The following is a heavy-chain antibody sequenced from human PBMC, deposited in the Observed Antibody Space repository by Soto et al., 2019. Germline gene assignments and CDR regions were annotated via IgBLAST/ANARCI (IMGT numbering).Heavy chain of an antibody. Sequence: GGSLRLSCAASGFTVSSNYMSWVRQAPGKGLEWVSVIYSGGSTYYADSVKGRFTISRDNSKNTLYLQMNSLRAEDTAVYYCARGGGYCSSTSCPNYYYYYYGMDVWGKGTTVTVSS. J-gene: IGHJ6*04. CDR1: GFTVSSNY. V-gene: IGHV3-66*01. CDR3: ARGGGYCSSTSCPNYYYYYYGMDV. D-gene: IGHD2-2*01. CDR2: IYSGGST.